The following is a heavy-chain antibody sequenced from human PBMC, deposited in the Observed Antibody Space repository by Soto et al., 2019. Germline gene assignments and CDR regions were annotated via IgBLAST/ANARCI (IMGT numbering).Heavy chain of an antibody. J-gene: IGHJ4*02. CDR3: ASTRDYFDY. Sequence: NPSETLSLTCTVSGGSISTGGYYWSWIRQHPGKGLEWIGYIYYSGSSSYNLSLKGRLTISVDTSKNQFSLKLSSVTAADTAVYYCASTRDYFDYWGQGSLVTVSS. V-gene: IGHV4-31*03. CDR1: GGSISTGGYY. CDR2: IYYSGSS. D-gene: IGHD1-1*01.